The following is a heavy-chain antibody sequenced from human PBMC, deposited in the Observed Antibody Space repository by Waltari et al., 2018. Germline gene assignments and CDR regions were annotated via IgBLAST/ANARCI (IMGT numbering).Heavy chain of an antibody. J-gene: IGHJ6*03. CDR2: ISSSSSYI. Sequence: EVQLVESGGGLVKPGGSLRPSCAPSGSTFISYLMIWVRTHPGKGLEWVSAISSSSSYIYYADSVKGRFTISRDNAKNSLYLQMNSLRAEDTAVYYCARGGTATTYYYYMDVWGKGTTVTISS. D-gene: IGHD5-18*01. V-gene: IGHV3-21*01. CDR1: GSTFISYL. CDR3: ARGGTATTYYYYMDV.